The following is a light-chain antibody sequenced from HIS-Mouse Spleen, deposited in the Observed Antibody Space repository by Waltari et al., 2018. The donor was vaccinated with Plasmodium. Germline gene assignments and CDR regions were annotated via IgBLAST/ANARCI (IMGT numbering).Light chain of an antibody. CDR2: WAS. Sequence: DIVMTQSPDSLAVSLGERATINCQSSQSVLYSSNNKNYLAGYQQKPGQPPKLLIYWASTRESGVPDRFSGSGSGTDFTLTISSLQAEDVAVYYCQQYYSTPLTFGGGTKVEIK. V-gene: IGKV4-1*01. CDR3: QQYYSTPLT. CDR1: QSVLYSSNNKNY. J-gene: IGKJ4*01.